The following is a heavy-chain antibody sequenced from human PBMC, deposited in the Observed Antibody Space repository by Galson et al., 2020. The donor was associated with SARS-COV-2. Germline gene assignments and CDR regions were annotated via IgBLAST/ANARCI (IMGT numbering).Heavy chain of an antibody. J-gene: IGHJ6*03. V-gene: IGHV4-34*01. CDR3: ARGHRGVVPSPVLGLGPFYSYYYMDV. CDR2: VNVGGNT. Sequence: SETLSLTFAVYGGSFSGYSWTWIRLPPGKGLEWIGEVNVGGNTNYSPSLRSRVTISVDTSKNQFSLKLRSVTAADTALYYCARGHRGVVPSPVLGLGPFYSYYYMDVWARGTTVTVSS. CDR1: GGSFSGYS. D-gene: IGHD3-10*01.